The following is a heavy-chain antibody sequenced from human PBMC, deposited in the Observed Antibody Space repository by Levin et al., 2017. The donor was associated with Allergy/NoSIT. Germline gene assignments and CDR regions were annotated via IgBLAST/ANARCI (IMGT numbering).Heavy chain of an antibody. CDR3: ARRSATSSNWDFDY. J-gene: IGHJ4*02. V-gene: IGHV4-39*01. CDR1: GDSIGSRAFY. Sequence: GSLRLSCTVSGDSIGSRAFYWGWIRQPPGKGLEWVASIYYSGSTYYNPSLKSRVTVSVDTSKNQFSLKLTSVTAADADIYYCARRSATSSNWDFDYWGPGTLVTVSS. D-gene: IGHD2-2*01. CDR2: IYYSGST.